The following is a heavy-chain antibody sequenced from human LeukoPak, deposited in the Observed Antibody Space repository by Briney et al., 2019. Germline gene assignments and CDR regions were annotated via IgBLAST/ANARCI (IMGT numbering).Heavy chain of an antibody. Sequence: GGSLRLSCAASGFTFSSYGMHWVRQAPGKGLEWVALISYDGSNKYADSVKGRFTISRDNSKNTLYLRMNSLRAEDTAVYYCARDCYFWSVRNYYYGMDVWGQGTTVTVSS. CDR1: GFTFSSYG. J-gene: IGHJ6*02. CDR3: ARDCYFWSVRNYYYGMDV. V-gene: IGHV3-30*03. D-gene: IGHD3-3*01. CDR2: ISYDGSNK.